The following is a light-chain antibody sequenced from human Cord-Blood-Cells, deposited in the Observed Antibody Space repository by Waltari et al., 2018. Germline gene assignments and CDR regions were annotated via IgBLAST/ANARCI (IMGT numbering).Light chain of an antibody. J-gene: IGLJ2*01. V-gene: IGLV2-14*01. CDR2: DVS. CDR1: SIAVGWYYY. Sequence: QSALTEPASVSGSPGQSITSSCSGTSIAVGWYYYSSWYQQHPGKAPKLMIYDVSNRPSGVSNRFSGSKSGNTASLTISGLQAEDEADYYCSSYTSSSTLVFGGGTKLTVL. CDR3: SSYTSSSTLV.